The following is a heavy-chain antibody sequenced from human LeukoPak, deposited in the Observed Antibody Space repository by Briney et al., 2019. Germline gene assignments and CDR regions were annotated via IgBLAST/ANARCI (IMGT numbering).Heavy chain of an antibody. J-gene: IGHJ4*02. Sequence: PGGSLRLSCAASGFTFSSYAISCVRQAPGKGLEWVSGISSSAGNTNYADSVKGRFTISRDNSKNTLYLQMNSLRVEDTAVYYCAKAQLRVTTGIDNWGQGTLVTVSS. CDR2: ISSSAGNT. CDR3: AKAQLRVTTGIDN. V-gene: IGHV3-23*01. D-gene: IGHD4-17*01. CDR1: GFTFSSYA.